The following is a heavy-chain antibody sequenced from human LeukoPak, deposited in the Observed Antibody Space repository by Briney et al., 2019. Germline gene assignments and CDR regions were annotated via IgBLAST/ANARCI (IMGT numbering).Heavy chain of an antibody. V-gene: IGHV3-53*01. CDR3: ARDGDSSGYYHFDY. CDR2: IYSGGST. Sequence: GGSLRLSCVVSGLTFTNAWMSWVRQAPGKGLEWVSVIYSGGSTYYADSVKGRFTISRDNSKNTLYLQMNSLRAEDTAVYYCARDGDSSGYYHFDYWGQGTLVTVSS. D-gene: IGHD3-22*01. J-gene: IGHJ4*02. CDR1: GLTFTNAW.